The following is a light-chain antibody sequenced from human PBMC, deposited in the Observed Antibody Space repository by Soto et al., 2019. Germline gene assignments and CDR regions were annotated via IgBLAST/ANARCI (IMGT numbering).Light chain of an antibody. CDR1: SSDVGGYNY. Sequence: QSALTQPASVSGSPGQSITISCTGTSSDVGGYNYVSWYQQHPGKAPKVLIYGNSNRPSGVPDRFSGSKSGTSASLAITGLQVEDEADYYCQSYDSSLRNVIFGGGTKLTVL. J-gene: IGLJ2*01. CDR2: GNS. CDR3: QSYDSSLRNVI. V-gene: IGLV2-14*01.